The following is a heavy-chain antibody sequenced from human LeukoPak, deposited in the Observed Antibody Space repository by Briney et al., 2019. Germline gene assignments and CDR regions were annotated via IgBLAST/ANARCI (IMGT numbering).Heavy chain of an antibody. CDR3: ARRGAAAGSYYFDY. CDR2: IYTSGST. Sequence: SETLSLTCTVSGGSISSGSYYWSWIRQPAGKGLEWIGRIYTSGSTNYNPSLKSRVTISVDTSKNQFSLKLSSVTAADTAVYYCARRGAAAGSYYFDYWGQGTLVTVSS. J-gene: IGHJ4*02. D-gene: IGHD6-13*01. V-gene: IGHV4-61*02. CDR1: GGSISSGSYY.